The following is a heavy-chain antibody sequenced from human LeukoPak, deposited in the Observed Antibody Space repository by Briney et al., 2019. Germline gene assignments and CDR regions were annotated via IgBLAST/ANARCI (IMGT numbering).Heavy chain of an antibody. Sequence: SETLSLTCTVSGGSISSSSYYWGWIRQPPGTGLEWIGSIYYSGSTYYNPSLKSRVTISVDTSKNQFPLKLSSVTAADTAVYYCARQNSIGCYYYYMDVWGKGTTVTVSS. V-gene: IGHV4-39*01. CDR1: GGSISSSSYY. CDR3: ARQNSIGCYYYYMDV. J-gene: IGHJ6*03. CDR2: IYYSGST. D-gene: IGHD4-11*01.